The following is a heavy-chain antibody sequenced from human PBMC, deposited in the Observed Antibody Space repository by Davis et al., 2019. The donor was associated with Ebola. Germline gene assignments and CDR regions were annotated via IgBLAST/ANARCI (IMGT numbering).Heavy chain of an antibody. J-gene: IGHJ6*02. V-gene: IGHV3-53*01. CDR3: AKDVGIYSNYYYYGMDV. CDR1: GFTVSSNY. D-gene: IGHD4-11*01. Sequence: GESLKISCAASGFTVSSNYMSWVRQAPGKGLEWVSVIYSGGSTYYAGSVKGRFTISRDNSKNTLFLQMNSLRAEDTAVYYCAKDVGIYSNYYYYGMDVWGQGTTVTVSS. CDR2: IYSGGST.